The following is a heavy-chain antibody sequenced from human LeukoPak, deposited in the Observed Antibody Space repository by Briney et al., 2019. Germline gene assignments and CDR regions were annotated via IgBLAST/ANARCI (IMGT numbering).Heavy chain of an antibody. D-gene: IGHD5-18*01. CDR2: IDYSGIT. Sequence: SETLSLTCTVSGGSITSYYWSWMRQPPGKGLEWIGYIDYSGITNYNPSLTRRLTISVDTSKNQFSLKLSSVTAADTAVYYCARVGYSYGFDCWGQGTLVTVSS. CDR3: ARVGYSYGFDC. V-gene: IGHV4-59*01. J-gene: IGHJ4*02. CDR1: GGSITSYY.